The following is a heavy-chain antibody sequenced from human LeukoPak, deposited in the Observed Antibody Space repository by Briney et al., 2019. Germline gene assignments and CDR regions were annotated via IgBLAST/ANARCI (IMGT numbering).Heavy chain of an antibody. D-gene: IGHD3-10*01. CDR1: GFTFSTYS. J-gene: IGHJ6*02. CDR2: ISSSDNYI. Sequence: GGSLRLSCAASGFTFSTYSINWVRQAPGKGLEWVSSISSSDNYIYYADSVKGRFTISRDNAKNSVFLQMNSLRAEDTAVYYCARPLRRTHYDGSGRNDYYYYGMDVWGQGTTVTVSS. V-gene: IGHV3-21*06. CDR3: ARPLRRTHYDGSGRNDYYYYGMDV.